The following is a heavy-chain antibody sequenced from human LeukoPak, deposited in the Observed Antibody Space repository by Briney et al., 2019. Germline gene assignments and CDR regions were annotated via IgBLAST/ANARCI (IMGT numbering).Heavy chain of an antibody. CDR1: GYTFTGYY. Sequence: ASVKVSCKASGYTFTGYYMHWVRQAPGQGLEWMGWINPNSGGTNYAQKFQGWVTMTRDTSISTAYMELSRLRSDDTAVYYCATSTVTTESYGMDVWGQGTTVTVSS. V-gene: IGHV1-2*04. CDR2: INPNSGGT. D-gene: IGHD4-17*01. CDR3: ATSTVTTESYGMDV. J-gene: IGHJ6*02.